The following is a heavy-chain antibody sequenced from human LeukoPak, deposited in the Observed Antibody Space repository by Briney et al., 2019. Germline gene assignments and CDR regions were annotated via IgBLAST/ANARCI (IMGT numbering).Heavy chain of an antibody. V-gene: IGHV3-23*01. J-gene: IGHJ4*02. CDR1: GFTYSIYA. Sequence: PGGSLRLSCAASGFTYSIYAMNWVRQAPGKGLEWVSAISGSGTSTYYADSVKGRFTISRDNSKSTLYLQMNSLRAEDTAVYYCAKDLSTGIQRTYFDYWGQGTLVTVSS. D-gene: IGHD3-10*01. CDR2: ISGSGTST. CDR3: AKDLSTGIQRTYFDY.